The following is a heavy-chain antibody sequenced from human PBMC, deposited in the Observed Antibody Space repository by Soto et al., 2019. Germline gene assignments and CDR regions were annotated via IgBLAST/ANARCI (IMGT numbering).Heavy chain of an antibody. V-gene: IGHV1-18*01. CDR2: ISAYNGNT. CDR3: ARRVHYYGSGSYQAPYYYNMDG. J-gene: IGHJ6*02. Sequence: GASVKVSCKASGYTFTSYGISWVRQAPGQGLEWMGWISAYNGNTNYAQKLQGRVTMTTDTSTSTAYMELRSLRSDDTAVYYCARRVHYYGSGSYQAPYYYNMDGWGQGTTVTVSS. D-gene: IGHD3-10*01. CDR1: GYTFTSYG.